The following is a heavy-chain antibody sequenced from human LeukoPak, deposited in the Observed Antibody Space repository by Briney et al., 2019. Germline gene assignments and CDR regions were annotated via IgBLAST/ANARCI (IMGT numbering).Heavy chain of an antibody. CDR3: ARHMEILWFGELLPHFDY. D-gene: IGHD3-10*01. CDR2: IYHSGST. Sequence: SETLSLTCTVSGYSISSGYYWGWIRQPPGKGLEWIGSIYHSGSTYYNPSLKSRATISVDTSKNQFSLKLSSVTAADTAVYYCARHMEILWFGELLPHFDYWGQGTLVTVSS. J-gene: IGHJ4*02. V-gene: IGHV4-38-2*02. CDR1: GYSISSGYY.